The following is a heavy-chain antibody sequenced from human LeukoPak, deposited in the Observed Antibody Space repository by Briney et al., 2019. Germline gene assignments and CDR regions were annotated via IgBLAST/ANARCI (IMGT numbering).Heavy chain of an antibody. CDR1: GFTFSSDG. J-gene: IGHJ4*02. CDR3: AKDIGYCSGDSCPYFDH. Sequence: GGSLRLSCAASGFTFSSDGMHWVRQTPGKGLEWVAVISYDGSSKYYADSVKGRFTISRDNSKNTLYLQMNSLRSDDTAVYYCAKDIGYCSGDSCPYFDHWGQGTLVTVSS. V-gene: IGHV3-30*18. CDR2: ISYDGSSK. D-gene: IGHD2-15*01.